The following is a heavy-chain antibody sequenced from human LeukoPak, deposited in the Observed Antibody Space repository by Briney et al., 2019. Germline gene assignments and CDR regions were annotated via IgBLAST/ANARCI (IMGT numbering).Heavy chain of an antibody. CDR1: GVTFSRYA. CDR3: ARGRYDFWSGYLDSFDI. CDR2: ISDDGINK. V-gene: IGHV3-30*04. J-gene: IGHJ3*02. Sequence: GGSLRLSCAASGVTFSRYAMHCVCAAPDRGGERGAVISDDGINKYYADSEKGRVTITRDNSKHTLYLQMNSLRAEATAVYYCARGRYDFWSGYLDSFDIWGQGTMVTVSS. D-gene: IGHD3/OR15-3a*01.